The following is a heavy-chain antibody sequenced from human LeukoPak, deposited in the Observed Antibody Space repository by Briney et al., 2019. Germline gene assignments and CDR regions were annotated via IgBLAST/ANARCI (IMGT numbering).Heavy chain of an antibody. V-gene: IGHV3-30*18. J-gene: IGHJ5*02. CDR1: GFSLSSYG. CDR2: ISYDGSNK. Sequence: GGSLRLSCVASGFSLSSYGMHWVRQAPGKGLEWVAVISYDGSNKYYADSVKGRFTISRDNSKNTLYLQMNSLRAEDTAVYYCAKDLTAAAANGNWFDPWGQGTLVTVSS. D-gene: IGHD6-13*01. CDR3: AKDLTAAAANGNWFDP.